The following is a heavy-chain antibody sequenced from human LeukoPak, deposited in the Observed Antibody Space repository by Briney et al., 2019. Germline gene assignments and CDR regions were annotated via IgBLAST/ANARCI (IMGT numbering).Heavy chain of an antibody. CDR1: GYTLTELS. CDR3: ATAYCGGDYYSWGYFDY. D-gene: IGHD2-21*01. CDR2: FDPEDGET. J-gene: IGHJ4*02. Sequence: ASVKVSRKVSGYTLTELSMHWVRRAPGKGLEWMGGFDPEDGETIYAQKFQGRVTMTEDTSTDTAYMELSSLRSEDTAVYYCATAYCGGDYYSWGYFDYWGQGTLVTVSS. V-gene: IGHV1-24*01.